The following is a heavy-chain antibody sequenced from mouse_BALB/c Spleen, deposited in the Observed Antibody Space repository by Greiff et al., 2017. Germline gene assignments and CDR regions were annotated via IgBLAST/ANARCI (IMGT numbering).Heavy chain of an antibody. CDR3: ARSLSYYYGSSYWYFDV. D-gene: IGHD1-1*01. CDR2: IYPYNGGT. J-gene: IGHJ1*01. CDR1: GYTFTDYN. Sequence: EVKLQQSGPELVKPGASVKISCKASGYTFTDYNMHWVKQSHGKSLEWIGYIYPYNGGTGYNQKFKSKATLTVDNSSSTAYMELRSLTSEDSAVYYCARSLSYYYGSSYWYFDVWGAGTTVTVSS. V-gene: IGHV1S29*02.